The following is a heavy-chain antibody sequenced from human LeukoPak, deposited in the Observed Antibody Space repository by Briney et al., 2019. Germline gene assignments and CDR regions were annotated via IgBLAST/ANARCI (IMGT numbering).Heavy chain of an antibody. CDR3: ARVAAGIGFFQH. CDR1: GYSISSGYY. J-gene: IGHJ1*01. V-gene: IGHV4-38-2*02. Sequence: SETLSLTCIVSGYSISSGYYWGWIRQPPGRGLEWIGNIHHSGSTYYNPSLKSRVTISVDTSKNQLSLKVSSVTAADTAVYYCARVAAGIGFFQHWGQGTLVTVSS. CDR2: IHHSGST. D-gene: IGHD6-13*01.